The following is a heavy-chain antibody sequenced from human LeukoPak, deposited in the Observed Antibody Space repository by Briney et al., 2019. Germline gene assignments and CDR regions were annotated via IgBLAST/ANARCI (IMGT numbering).Heavy chain of an antibody. D-gene: IGHD6-19*01. Sequence: GGSLRLSCAASGFTVSSKYMSWVRQAPGKGLEWVSVIYSGGGTNYADSVKGRFTISRDNSKNTLYLQMNSLRAEDTAVYYCAKTVAVAGTGFDYWGQGTLVTVSS. CDR1: GFTVSSKY. CDR2: IYSGGGT. J-gene: IGHJ4*02. CDR3: AKTVAVAGTGFDY. V-gene: IGHV3-53*05.